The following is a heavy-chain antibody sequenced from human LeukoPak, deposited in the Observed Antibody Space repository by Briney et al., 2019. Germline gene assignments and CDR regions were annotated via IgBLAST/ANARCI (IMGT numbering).Heavy chain of an antibody. CDR2: IYSGGST. CDR3: ARAKPEYCSSTSCYAARGAFDI. CDR1: GFTVSSNY. Sequence: GGSLRLSCAAPGFTVSSNYMSWVRQAPGKGLEWVSVIYSGGSTHYADSVKGRFAISRHNSKNTLYLQMNSLRAEDTAVYYCARAKPEYCSSTSCYAARGAFDIWGQGIMVTVSS. D-gene: IGHD2-2*01. J-gene: IGHJ3*02. V-gene: IGHV3-53*04.